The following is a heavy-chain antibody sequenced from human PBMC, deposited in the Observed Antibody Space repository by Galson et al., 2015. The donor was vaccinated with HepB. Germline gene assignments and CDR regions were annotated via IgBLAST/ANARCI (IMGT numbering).Heavy chain of an antibody. CDR2: IKQDGSEK. V-gene: IGHV3-7*01. CDR1: GFTFSNHW. CDR3: ARVYHQHYDFWSGYPDAFDI. D-gene: IGHD3-3*01. Sequence: SLRLSCAASGFTFSNHWMSWVRQAPGKGLEWVANIKQDGSEKYYVDSVKGRFTISRDNAKNSLYLQMNSLRAEDTAVYYCARVYHQHYDFWSGYPDAFDIWGQGTMVTVSS. J-gene: IGHJ3*02.